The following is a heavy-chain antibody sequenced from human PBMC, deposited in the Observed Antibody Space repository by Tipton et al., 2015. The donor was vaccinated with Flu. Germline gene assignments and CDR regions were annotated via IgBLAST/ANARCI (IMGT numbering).Heavy chain of an antibody. D-gene: IGHD3-22*01. J-gene: IGHJ4*02. CDR1: GYSISSGYH. Sequence: TLSLTCAVSGYSISSGYHWGWIRQPPGKGLEWIGSIYHSGSTYYNPSLKSRVTISVDTSKNQFSLKLSSVTAADTAVYYCAREYFETSGTEYYFDFWGQGTLVTVSS. V-gene: IGHV4-38-2*02. CDR2: IYHSGST. CDR3: AREYFETSGTEYYFDF.